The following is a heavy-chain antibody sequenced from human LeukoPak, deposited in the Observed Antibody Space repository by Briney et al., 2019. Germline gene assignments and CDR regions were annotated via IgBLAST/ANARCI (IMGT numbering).Heavy chain of an antibody. CDR1: GFTFSSYA. J-gene: IGHJ4*02. CDR3: ARGPRSSPTEYFDY. Sequence: PGGSLRLSCAASGFTFSSYATHWVRPAPGKGLEYVSAISSNGGSTYYADSVRGRFTISRDNSENTLYLQKGSLRAEDMAVYYCARGPRSSPTEYFDYWGQGTLVTVSS. V-gene: IGHV3-64*02. D-gene: IGHD6-13*01. CDR2: ISSNGGST.